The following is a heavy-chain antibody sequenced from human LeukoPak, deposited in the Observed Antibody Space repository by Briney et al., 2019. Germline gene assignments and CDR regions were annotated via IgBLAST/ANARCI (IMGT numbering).Heavy chain of an antibody. V-gene: IGHV3-21*01. CDR3: ARDREVGATTLWYYYYGMDV. CDR2: ISSSSSYI. D-gene: IGHD1-26*01. Sequence: GGSLRLSCAASGFTFRSYSMNWVRQAPGKGLEWVSSISSSSSYIYYADSVKGRFTISRDNAKNSLYLQMNSLRAEDTAVYYCARDREVGATTLWYYYYGMDVWGQGTTVTVSS. J-gene: IGHJ6*02. CDR1: GFTFRSYS.